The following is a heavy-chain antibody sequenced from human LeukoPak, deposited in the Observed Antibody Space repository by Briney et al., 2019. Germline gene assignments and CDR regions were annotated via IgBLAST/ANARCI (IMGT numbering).Heavy chain of an antibody. CDR1: GYTFTSYG. J-gene: IGHJ4*02. D-gene: IGHD3-10*01. V-gene: IGHV1-46*01. CDR3: ARDSGEVPDY. Sequence: ASVKVSCKASGYTFTSYGISWVRQAPGQGLEWMGLINPSGGSTNYAQKFQGRVTMTRDTSISTAYMELDRLRFDDTAVYYCARDSGEVPDYWGQGTLVTVSS. CDR2: INPSGGST.